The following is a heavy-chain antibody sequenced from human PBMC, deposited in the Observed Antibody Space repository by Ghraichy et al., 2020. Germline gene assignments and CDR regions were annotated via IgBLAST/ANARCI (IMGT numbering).Heavy chain of an antibody. CDR2: LDHGGSP. CDR3: ARGRGLIVLVPAGDYLDF. D-gene: IGHD2-2*01. Sequence: SETLSLTCAVYGGSFSDYYWTWIRQPPGKGLEWIGELDHGGSPNYNPSLKSRVTISRDTSKNQFSLKLSLVTAADTAVYYCARGRGLIVLVPAGDYLDFWGQGTLVTVSS. J-gene: IGHJ4*02. V-gene: IGHV4-34*01. CDR1: GGSFSDYY.